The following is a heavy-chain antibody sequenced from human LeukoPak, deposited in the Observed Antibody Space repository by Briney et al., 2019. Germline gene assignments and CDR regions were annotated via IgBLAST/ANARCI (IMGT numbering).Heavy chain of an antibody. CDR3: ARLFSSSWYRGAFDL. J-gene: IGHJ3*01. CDR1: GGSISSSSYY. Sequence: PSETLSLTCTVSGGSISSSSYYWGWIRQPPGKGLEWIGSIYYSGNTYYNPSLKSRVTISVDTSKNQFSLKLSSVTAADTAVYYCARLFSSSWYRGAFDLWGQGTMVTVSS. CDR2: IYYSGNT. D-gene: IGHD6-13*01. V-gene: IGHV4-39*01.